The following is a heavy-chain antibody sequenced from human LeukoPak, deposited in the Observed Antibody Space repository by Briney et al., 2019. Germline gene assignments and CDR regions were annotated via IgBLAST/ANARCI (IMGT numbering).Heavy chain of an antibody. CDR2: IYSGGST. V-gene: IGHV3-66*01. D-gene: IGHD6-19*01. Sequence: GGSLRLSCAASGFTVSSNYISWVRQAPGKGLEWVSVIYSGGSTYYADSVRGRFTISRDNSKNTLYLQMNSLRAEDTAVYYCARDRRGASGWTLDYWGQGTLVTVSS. CDR1: GFTVSSNY. CDR3: ARDRRGASGWTLDY. J-gene: IGHJ4*02.